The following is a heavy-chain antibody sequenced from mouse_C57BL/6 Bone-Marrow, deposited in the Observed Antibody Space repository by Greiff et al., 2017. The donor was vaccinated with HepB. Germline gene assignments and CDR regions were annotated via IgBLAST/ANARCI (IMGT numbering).Heavy chain of an antibody. CDR1: GYTFTDYN. CDR3: ASGWVTTVVARVDY. J-gene: IGHJ3*01. CDR2: INPNNGGT. D-gene: IGHD1-1*01. V-gene: IGHV1-22*01. Sequence: EVQVVESGPELVKPGASVKMSCKASGYTFTDYNMHWVKQSHGKSLEWIGYINPNNGGTSYNQKFKGKATLTVNKSSSTAYMELRSLTSEDSAVYYCASGWVTTVVARVDYWGQGTLVTVSA.